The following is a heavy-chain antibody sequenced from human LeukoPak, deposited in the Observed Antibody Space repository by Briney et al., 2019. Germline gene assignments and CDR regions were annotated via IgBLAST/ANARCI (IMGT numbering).Heavy chain of an antibody. CDR2: INPNSGGT. V-gene: IGHV1-2*02. Sequence: VASVKVSCKASGYTFTGYYMHWVRQAPGQGLEWMGWINPNSGGTNYAQKFQGRVTMTRDTSISTAYMELSRLRSDDTAVYYCARDLRRPTGTGYYYYMDVWGKGTTVTVSS. D-gene: IGHD1-1*01. CDR3: ARDLRRPTGTGYYYYMDV. CDR1: GYTFTGYY. J-gene: IGHJ6*03.